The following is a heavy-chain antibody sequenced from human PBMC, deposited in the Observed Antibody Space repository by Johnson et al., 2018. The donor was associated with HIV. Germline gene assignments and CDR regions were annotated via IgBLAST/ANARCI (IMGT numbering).Heavy chain of an antibody. V-gene: IGHV3-13*01. CDR3: ARDQGELRRTHAFYI. CDR1: GFTFSSYD. J-gene: IGHJ3*02. Sequence: VQLVESGGGLVKPGGSLRLSCAASGFTFSSYDMHWVRHATGKGLEWVSAIGTAGDTYYPGSVKGRFTISRENAKNSLYLQMNRLRAEYTAVYYCARDQGELRRTHAFYIWGQGTMVTVSS. D-gene: IGHD1-14*01. CDR2: IGTAGDT.